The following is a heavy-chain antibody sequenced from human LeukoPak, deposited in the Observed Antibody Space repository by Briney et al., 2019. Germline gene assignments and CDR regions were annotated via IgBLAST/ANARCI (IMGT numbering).Heavy chain of an antibody. J-gene: IGHJ4*02. CDR2: IGIDSGNT. CDR3: ARDHNYTFDN. V-gene: IGHV3-48*01. Sequence: PGGSLRLSCTASGLLFIEYSMNWVRQAPGKGLEWISYIGIDSGNTKYADSVRGRFTISADKAKNSLYLQMNSLRVEDTAVYYCARDHNYTFDNWGQGTLVSVAS. CDR1: GLLFIEYS. D-gene: IGHD1-1*01.